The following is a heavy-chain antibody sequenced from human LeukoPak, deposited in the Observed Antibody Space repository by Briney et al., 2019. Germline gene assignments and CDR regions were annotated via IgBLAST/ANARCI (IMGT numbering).Heavy chain of an antibody. Sequence: GRSLRLSCAASGFTFSSYAMHWVRQAPGKGLEWVAVISYDGSNKYYADSVKGRFTISRDNSKNTLYLQMNSLRAEDTAVYYCARDTPYYYDSSGYYDYWGQGTLVTVSS. CDR3: ARDTPYYYDSSGYYDY. V-gene: IGHV3-30-3*01. D-gene: IGHD3-22*01. CDR1: GFTFSSYA. J-gene: IGHJ4*02. CDR2: ISYDGSNK.